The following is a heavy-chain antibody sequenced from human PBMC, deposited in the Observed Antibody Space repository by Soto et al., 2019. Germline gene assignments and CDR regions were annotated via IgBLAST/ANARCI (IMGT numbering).Heavy chain of an antibody. V-gene: IGHV1-69*13. Sequence: GASVKVSCKASGGTFSSYAISWVRQAPGQGLEWMGGIIPIFGTANYAQKFQGRVTITADESTSTAYMELSSLRSEDTAVYYCARGYCSGGSCYLKDEAYWFDPWGQGTLVTGSS. J-gene: IGHJ5*02. CDR2: IIPIFGTA. CDR3: ARGYCSGGSCYLKDEAYWFDP. D-gene: IGHD2-15*01. CDR1: GGTFSSYA.